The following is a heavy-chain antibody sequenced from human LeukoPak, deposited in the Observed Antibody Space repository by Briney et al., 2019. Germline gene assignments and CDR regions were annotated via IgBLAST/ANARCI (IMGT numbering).Heavy chain of an antibody. J-gene: IGHJ6*03. CDR3: ARVGCDGNCYAIYYYYYMDV. CDR2: ISGSGGST. Sequence: GGSLRLSCAASGFTFSSYSMNWVRQAPGKGLEWVSAISGSGGSTYYADSVKGRFTISRDNSKNTLYLQMNSLRAEDTAVYYCARVGCDGNCYAIYYYYYMDVWGKGTTVTISS. V-gene: IGHV3-23*01. D-gene: IGHD2-15*01. CDR1: GFTFSSYS.